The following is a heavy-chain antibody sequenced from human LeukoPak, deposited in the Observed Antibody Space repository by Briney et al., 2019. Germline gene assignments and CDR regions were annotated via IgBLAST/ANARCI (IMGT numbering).Heavy chain of an antibody. CDR2: ITGSGGNT. J-gene: IGHJ6*02. CDR3: AKAASSSWPSYYYGMDV. CDR1: GFIFSSYS. Sequence: PGGSLRLSCAASGFIFSSYSMSWVRQAPGMGLEWVSVITGSGGNTYYADSVKGRFTISKDNSKNTVYLQMSSLRVDDTAVYYCAKAASSSWPSYYYGMDVWGQGTTVTVSS. V-gene: IGHV3-23*01. D-gene: IGHD6-13*01.